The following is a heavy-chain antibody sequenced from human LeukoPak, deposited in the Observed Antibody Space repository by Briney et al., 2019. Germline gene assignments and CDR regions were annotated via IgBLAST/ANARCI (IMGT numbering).Heavy chain of an antibody. CDR2: IWYDGSNK. CDR3: ARAPEMVVVSYGMDV. D-gene: IGHD3-22*01. J-gene: IGHJ6*02. V-gene: IGHV3-33*01. CDR1: GFTFSSYG. Sequence: PGRSLRLSCAASGFTFSSYGMHWVRQAPGKWLEWVAVIWYDGSNKYYADSVKGRFTISRDNSKNTLYLQMNSLRAEDTAVYYCARAPEMVVVSYGMDVWGQGTTVTVSS.